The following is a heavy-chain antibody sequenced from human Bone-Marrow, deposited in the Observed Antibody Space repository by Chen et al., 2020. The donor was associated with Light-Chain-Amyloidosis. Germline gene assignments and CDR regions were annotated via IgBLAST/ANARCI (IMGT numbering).Heavy chain of an antibody. CDR3: ARRRDGYNFDY. V-gene: IGHV5-51*01. J-gene: IGHJ4*02. CDR2: IYPDDSDA. CDR1: GYTFPNYW. Sequence: ELQLELSGPEVKKPAESLKIYCKGSGYTFPNYWNGWVRQMPGKGLAWLGVIYPDDSDARYSPSFEGQVTISADKSITTAYLQWRSLKASDTAMYYCARRRDGYNFDYWGQGTLVTVSS. D-gene: IGHD5-12*01.